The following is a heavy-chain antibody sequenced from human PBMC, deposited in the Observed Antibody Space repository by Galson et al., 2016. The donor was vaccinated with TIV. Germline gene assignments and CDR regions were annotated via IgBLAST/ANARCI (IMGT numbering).Heavy chain of an antibody. CDR2: ISTNNGKT. D-gene: IGHD3-10*01. J-gene: IGHJ6*02. CDR1: GYTFINYG. CDR3: ARDIMVRGVSHYYYGMDV. Sequence: SVKVSCKASGYTFINYGISWVRQAPGQGLEWMGRISTNNGKTNFAQKLQGRVSMTTDTSTSTAYMELRGLRSDDTAFYYRARDIMVRGVSHYYYGMDVWGQGTTVTVSS. V-gene: IGHV1-18*01.